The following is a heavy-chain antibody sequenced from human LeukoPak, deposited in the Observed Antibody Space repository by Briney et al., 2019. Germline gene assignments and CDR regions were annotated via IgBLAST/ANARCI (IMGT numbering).Heavy chain of an antibody. CDR3: AKQLSGSYPFDY. V-gene: IGHV3-23*01. D-gene: IGHD1-26*01. CDR2: ISASGDST. J-gene: IGHJ4*02. Sequence: GGSLRLSCAASGFTFSSYAMSWVRQAPGKGLEWVSAISASGDSTYYADAVKGRFTISRDNSKNTLYLQMNSLRAEDTAVYYCAKQLSGSYPFDYWGQGTLVTVFS. CDR1: GFTFSSYA.